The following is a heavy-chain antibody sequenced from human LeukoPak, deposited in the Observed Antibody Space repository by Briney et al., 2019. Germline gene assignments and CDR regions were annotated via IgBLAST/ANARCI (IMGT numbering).Heavy chain of an antibody. V-gene: IGHV1-18*01. J-gene: IGHJ4*02. D-gene: IGHD1-14*01. CDR3: ARDKSGRVFPGSQKTGPNNY. CDR1: GYTFTSYG. Sequence: GASVKVSCKASGYTFTSYGISWVRQAPGQGLEWMGWISAYNGNTNYAQKLQGRVTMTTDTSTSTAYMELRSLRSDDTAVYYCARDKSGRVFPGSQKTGPNNYWGQGTLVTVSS. CDR2: ISAYNGNT.